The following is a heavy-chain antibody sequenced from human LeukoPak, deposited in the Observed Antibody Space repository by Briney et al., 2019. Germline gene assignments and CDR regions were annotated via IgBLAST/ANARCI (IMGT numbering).Heavy chain of an antibody. CDR2: INPYSGDT. D-gene: IGHD6-13*01. CDR1: GYTFTGYH. Sequence: ASVTVSCKASGYTFTGYHIHWVRQAPGQGLEWMGRINPYSGDTNFAQKLQGRVTMTRDTSITTAYMDLSSLTPDDTAVYFCARDQGSLTRSWYTGYWGQGTQVTVSS. V-gene: IGHV1-2*06. J-gene: IGHJ4*02. CDR3: ARDQGSLTRSWYTGY.